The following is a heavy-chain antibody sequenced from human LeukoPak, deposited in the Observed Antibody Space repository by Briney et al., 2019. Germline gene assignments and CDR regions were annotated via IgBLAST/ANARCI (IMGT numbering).Heavy chain of an antibody. D-gene: IGHD6-13*01. J-gene: IGHJ4*01. CDR1: GFSFSNYA. CDR2: ISTDGRDK. CDR3: ARDSAAAAVYYFDY. V-gene: IGHV3-30*04. Sequence: PGRSLRLSCAASGFSFSNYAMHWVRQTPGEGLVWVAVISTDGRDKHYADSVKGRFTISRDNSKSTLYLQMNSLRAEDTAVYYCARDSAAAAVYYFDYWGQEPWSPSPQ.